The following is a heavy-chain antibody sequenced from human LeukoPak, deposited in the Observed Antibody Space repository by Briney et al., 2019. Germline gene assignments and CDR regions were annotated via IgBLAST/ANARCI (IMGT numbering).Heavy chain of an antibody. CDR2: IYTSGST. V-gene: IGHV4-4*07. CDR3: ARGSGRNGEPFDY. Sequence: SETLSLTCTVSGGSISSYHWSWIRQPAGKGLEWIGRIYTSGSTNYNPSLKSRVTISVDTSKNQFSLKLSSVTAADTAVYYCARGSGRNGEPFDYWGQGTLVTVSS. J-gene: IGHJ4*02. CDR1: GGSISSYH. D-gene: IGHD1-14*01.